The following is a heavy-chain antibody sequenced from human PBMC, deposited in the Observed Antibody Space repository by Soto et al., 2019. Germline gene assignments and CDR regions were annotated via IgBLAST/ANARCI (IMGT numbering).Heavy chain of an antibody. D-gene: IGHD2-8*02. V-gene: IGHV4-4*07. CDR1: GASITGSSY. J-gene: IGHJ4*01. Sequence: PSETLSLTCTVSGASITGSSYWSWIRQPAGKGLEWIGRFSLSGTTNYNPSLRSRVTMSADVSKNQFSLRLTSVTAADTALYYCARGMTPPGAPAWYYIDSWGQGTLVIVSS. CDR2: FSLSGTT. CDR3: ARGMTPPGAPAWYYIDS.